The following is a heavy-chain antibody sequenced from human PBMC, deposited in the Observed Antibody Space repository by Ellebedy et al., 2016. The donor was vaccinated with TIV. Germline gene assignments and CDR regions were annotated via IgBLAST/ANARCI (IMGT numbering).Heavy chain of an antibody. Sequence: AASVKVSCNASGYTFTGYGICWVRQAPGQGLEWMGWISAYNGNTNLAQKVQGRVTMTTDTSTRTAYMELRSLRSDDTAVYYCARERSGSGSYHNYFGMDVWGQGTTVTVSS. D-gene: IGHD1-26*01. CDR1: GYTFTGYG. J-gene: IGHJ6*02. V-gene: IGHV1-18*04. CDR3: ARERSGSGSYHNYFGMDV. CDR2: ISAYNGNT.